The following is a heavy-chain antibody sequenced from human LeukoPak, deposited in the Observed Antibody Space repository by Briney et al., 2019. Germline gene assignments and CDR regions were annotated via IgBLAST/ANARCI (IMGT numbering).Heavy chain of an antibody. J-gene: IGHJ3*02. V-gene: IGHV1-69*01. D-gene: IGHD6-13*01. CDR3: ARVWEKQQLVLVQGPDAFDI. CDR2: IIPIFGTA. Sequence: GASLKVSCKASGGTFSTYAISWVRQAPGQGLEWMGGIIPIFGTANYAQNFQGRVTITADESTSTAYMELSSLRSEDTAVYYCARVWEKQQLVLVQGPDAFDIWGQGTMVTVSS. CDR1: GGTFSTYA.